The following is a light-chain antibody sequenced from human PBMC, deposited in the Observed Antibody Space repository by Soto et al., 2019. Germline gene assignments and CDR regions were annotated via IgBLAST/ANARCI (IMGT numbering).Light chain of an antibody. Sequence: QSVLTQPASVSGSPGQSITIPCTGTSSDVGSYNLVSWFQQHPGKVPKLIIYEGTKRPSGVSDRFSGSKSGNTASLTISGLQAEDEADYYCYSYTSSSTLYVFGTGTKVTVL. CDR1: SSDVGSYNL. V-gene: IGLV2-14*02. CDR3: YSYTSSSTLYV. J-gene: IGLJ1*01. CDR2: EGT.